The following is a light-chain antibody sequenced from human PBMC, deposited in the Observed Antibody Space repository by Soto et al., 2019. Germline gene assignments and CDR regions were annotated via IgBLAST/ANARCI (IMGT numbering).Light chain of an antibody. CDR1: RSVLYNSNNKNY. CDR2: WAS. Sequence: DIVMTQSPDSLAVSLGETATINCKSSRSVLYNSNNKNYFAWFQQKPGQPPRLLLYWASTRESGVPDRFSGSGSGPDFTLTISSLQAEDVAVYYCQQYYTTPRTFGQGTKLEIK. V-gene: IGKV4-1*01. CDR3: QQYYTTPRT. J-gene: IGKJ2*01.